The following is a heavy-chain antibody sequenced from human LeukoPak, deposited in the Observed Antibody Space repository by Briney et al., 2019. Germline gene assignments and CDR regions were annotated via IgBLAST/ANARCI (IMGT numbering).Heavy chain of an antibody. D-gene: IGHD4-17*01. CDR1: GFTFSTYW. CDR3: VGVTTTTLFDC. V-gene: IGHV3-74*01. J-gene: IGHJ4*02. Sequence: GESLRLSCAASGFTFSTYWMHWVRQEPGKGLVWVSRINSDGSSTIYADSVKGRFTISRDNTKNTLYLQMNSLRVEDTAVYYCVGVTTTTLFDCWGQGTLVTVSS. CDR2: INSDGSST.